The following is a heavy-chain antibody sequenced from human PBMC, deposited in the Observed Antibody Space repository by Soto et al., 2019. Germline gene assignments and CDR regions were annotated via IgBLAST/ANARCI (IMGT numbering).Heavy chain of an antibody. CDR2: IYYSGST. D-gene: IGHD3-22*01. CDR3: AGVSYYDSSGYYHFGAFDI. CDR1: GGSISSYY. V-gene: IGHV4-59*01. Sequence: PSETLSLTCTVSGGSISSYYWSWIRQPPGKGLEWIGYIYYSGSTNYNPSLKSRVTISVDTSKNQFSLKLSSVTAADTAVYYCAGVSYYDSSGYYHFGAFDIWGQGTMVTVSS. J-gene: IGHJ3*02.